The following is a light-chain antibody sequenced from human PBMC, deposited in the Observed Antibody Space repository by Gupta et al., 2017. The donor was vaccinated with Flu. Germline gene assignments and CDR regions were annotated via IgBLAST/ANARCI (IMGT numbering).Light chain of an antibody. CDR1: QSISSY. CDR2: AAS. CDR3: QQSNSTPLT. J-gene: IGKJ4*01. V-gene: IGKV1-39*01. Sequence: PSSLSASVGDRVTITCRASQSISSYLKWYQQKPGKAPKLLIYAASSLQSGVPSRFSGSGSGTEFTLTISRLQPEDFATYYCQQSNSTPLTFGGGTKVEIK.